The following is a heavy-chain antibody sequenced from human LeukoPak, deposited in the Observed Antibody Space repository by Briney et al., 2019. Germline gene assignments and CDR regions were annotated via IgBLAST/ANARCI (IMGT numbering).Heavy chain of an antibody. V-gene: IGHV3-23*01. CDR3: AKHIPPPSIRYFDWLPMRGFDY. J-gene: IGHJ4*02. CDR2: ISGRGGRK. CDR1: GFTFRSYD. D-gene: IGHD3-9*01. Sequence: GGSLRLSCAASGFTFRSYDMSWVRQAPGKGLEWVSDISGRGGRKYYADSVKGRFTIYRDNPKNTLHLQRDSLRAECTPVCYCAKHIPPPSIRYFDWLPMRGFDYWGQGTLVTVSS.